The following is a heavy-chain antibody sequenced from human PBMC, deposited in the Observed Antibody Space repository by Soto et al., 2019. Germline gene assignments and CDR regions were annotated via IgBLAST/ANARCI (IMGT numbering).Heavy chain of an antibody. J-gene: IGHJ4*02. D-gene: IGHD6-19*01. CDR2: IYGGGTT. Sequence: EVQLVESGGGLIQPGGSLRLSCAASGFTVSSKYMTWVRQAPGKGLEWVSVIYGGGTTYYADSVKGRCTISRDNSKNTLYLQVNILRAEYTAVYDCVQTTGWPGFDVWGQGALLTVSS. V-gene: IGHV3-53*01. CDR1: GFTVSSKY. CDR3: VQTTGWPGFDV.